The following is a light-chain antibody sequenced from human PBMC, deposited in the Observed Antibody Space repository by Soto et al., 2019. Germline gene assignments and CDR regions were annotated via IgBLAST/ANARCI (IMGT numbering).Light chain of an antibody. CDR2: GNS. CDR1: SSNIGAGYD. J-gene: IGLJ1*01. Sequence: QSVLTQPPSVSGAPGQRVTISCTGSSSNIGAGYDVHWYQQLPGTAPKLLIYGNSNRPSGVPDRFSGSKSGTSASLAITGLRAVDGVDYYSQSSDSSLGAFFVFGPGPKPPVL. CDR3: QSSDSSLGAFFV. V-gene: IGLV1-40*01.